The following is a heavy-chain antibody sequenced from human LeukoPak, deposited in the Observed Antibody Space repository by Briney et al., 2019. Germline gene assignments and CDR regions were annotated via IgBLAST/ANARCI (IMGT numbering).Heavy chain of an antibody. CDR3: ARTGYCSGGSCYSDYYYMDV. J-gene: IGHJ6*03. CDR1: GGTFSSYA. CDR2: IIPIFGAA. V-gene: IGHV1-69*05. Sequence: GASVKVSCKASGGTFSSYAISWVRQAPGQGLEWMGGIIPIFGAANDAQKFQGRVTITTDESTSTAYMELSSLRSEDTAVYYCARTGYCSGGSCYSDYYYMDVWGKGTTVTVSS. D-gene: IGHD2-15*01.